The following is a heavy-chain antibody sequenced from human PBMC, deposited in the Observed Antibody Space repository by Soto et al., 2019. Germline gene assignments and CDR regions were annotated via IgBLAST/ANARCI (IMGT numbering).Heavy chain of an antibody. V-gene: IGHV3-23*01. Sequence: GGSLRLSCAASGFTFSSYAMSWVRQAPGRGLEWVSAISVSGGNTYYGDSVKGRFTISRDNSKNALYLQLNSLRVEDTAVYYCAKDPSVDTAYYFDYWGQGTMVTVYS. D-gene: IGHD5-18*01. CDR3: AKDPSVDTAYYFDY. CDR1: GFTFSSYA. J-gene: IGHJ4*02. CDR2: ISVSGGNT.